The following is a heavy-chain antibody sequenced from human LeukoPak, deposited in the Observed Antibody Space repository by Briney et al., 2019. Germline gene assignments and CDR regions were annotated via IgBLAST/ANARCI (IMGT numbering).Heavy chain of an antibody. CDR2: LSGNSGST. D-gene: IGHD1-1*01. CDR3: ARDSPGTTAWDS. J-gene: IGHJ4*02. V-gene: IGHV3-23*01. Sequence: GGSLRLSCEASGFILSRHAMDWVRQAPGKGLEWASSLSGNSGSTYYADSVKGRFTISRDNSKNTLYLQMNSLRAADTALHYCARDSPGTTAWDSWGQGTLVTVSS. CDR1: GFILSRHA.